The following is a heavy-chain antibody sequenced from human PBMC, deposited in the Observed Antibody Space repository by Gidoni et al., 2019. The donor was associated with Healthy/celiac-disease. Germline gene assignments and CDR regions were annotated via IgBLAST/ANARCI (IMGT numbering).Heavy chain of an antibody. J-gene: IGHJ6*02. CDR2: IRGSGGST. CDR1: GFTFSSYA. V-gene: IGHV3-23*04. Sequence: EVQLVESGGGLVQPGGSLRLYCAASGFTFSSYAMSWVRQAPGKGLEWVSAIRGSGGSTYYADSVKGRFTISRDNSKNTLYLQMNSLRAEDTAVYYCAKDQGQNPYSSGWFYYYYGMDVWGQGTTVTVSS. D-gene: IGHD6-19*01. CDR3: AKDQGQNPYSSGWFYYYYGMDV.